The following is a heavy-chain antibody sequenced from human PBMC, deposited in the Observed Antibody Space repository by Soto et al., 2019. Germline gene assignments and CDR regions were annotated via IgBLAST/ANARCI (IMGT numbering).Heavy chain of an antibody. CDR2: ISGSGGST. D-gene: IGHD2-21*02. CDR1: GFTFSSYA. Sequence: EVQLLESGGGLVQPGGSLRLSCAASGFTFSSYAMSWVRQAPGKGLEWVSAISGSGGSTYYADSVKGRFTISRDNSKNTLYLQMNSLRAEDTAVYYCAKDRVGTPDGDFGDCYDYWGQGTLVTVSS. V-gene: IGHV3-23*01. J-gene: IGHJ4*02. CDR3: AKDRVGTPDGDFGDCYDY.